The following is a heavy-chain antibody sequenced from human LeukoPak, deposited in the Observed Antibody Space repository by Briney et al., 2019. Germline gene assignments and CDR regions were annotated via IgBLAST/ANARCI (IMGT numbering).Heavy chain of an antibody. CDR3: ARGSTDVYYYYYGMDV. V-gene: IGHV3-13*01. Sequence: PGGSLTLSCAASGLTFSSYDMHWVRQPTGKGLEWVSAIGTAGDTYYPGSVKGRFTISRENAKNSLYLQMNSLRAGDTAVYYCARGSTDVYYYYYGMDVWGQGTTVTVSS. J-gene: IGHJ6*02. CDR2: IGTAGDT. CDR1: GLTFSSYD.